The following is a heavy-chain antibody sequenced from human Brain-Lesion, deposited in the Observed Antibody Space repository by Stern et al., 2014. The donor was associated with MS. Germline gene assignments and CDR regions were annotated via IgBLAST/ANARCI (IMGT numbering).Heavy chain of an antibody. V-gene: IGHV3-9*01. J-gene: IGHJ4*02. CDR3: ARDITGSSAYFAY. Sequence: EVQLEASGGDLVQPGRSLRLSCAAFGFTFDDYAMHWVRNGSGKGLGWVAGISWNSGTIGYAVSVKGRFTTSRDNAYSSLYLQMNSLRPEDTALYYCARDITGSSAYFAYWGQGTLVTVSS. CDR2: ISWNSGTI. CDR1: GFTFDDYA. D-gene: IGHD1-14*01.